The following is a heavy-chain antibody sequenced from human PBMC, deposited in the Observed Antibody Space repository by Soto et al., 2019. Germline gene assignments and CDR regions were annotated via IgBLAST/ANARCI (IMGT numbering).Heavy chain of an antibody. D-gene: IGHD3-22*01. V-gene: IGHV1-18*04. CDR2: ISVYNGNI. CDR3: ARRTAYYDDSNAYYGFDY. Sequence: ASVKVSCKGSGYSFTSYGISWVRQAPGQGLEWMGWISVYNGNIKYEQKSEGRVTMTTDTSTFTAYLEVRSLRSDGTAVYYCARRTAYYDDSNAYYGFDYWGPGTLVTVSS. CDR1: GYSFTSYG. J-gene: IGHJ4*02.